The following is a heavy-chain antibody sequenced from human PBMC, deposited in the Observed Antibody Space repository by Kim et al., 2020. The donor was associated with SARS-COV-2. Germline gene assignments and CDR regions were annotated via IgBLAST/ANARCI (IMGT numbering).Heavy chain of an antibody. D-gene: IGHD6-13*01. J-gene: IGHJ5*02. V-gene: IGHV4-59*09. Sequence: LKSRVTISVDTAKNQFPLKLGSVAAADTAVYYCARGGVIAAAGTGNFDPWGQGTLVTVSS. CDR3: ARGGVIAAAGTGNFDP.